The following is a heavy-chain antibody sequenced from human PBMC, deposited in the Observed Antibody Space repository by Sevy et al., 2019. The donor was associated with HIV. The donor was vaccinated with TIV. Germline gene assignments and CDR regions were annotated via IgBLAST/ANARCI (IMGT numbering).Heavy chain of an antibody. J-gene: IGHJ3*01. Sequence: GGSLRLSCAGSGFTFSNYAMHWVRQAPGKGLECVAGLWSHGRREYYADFAKGRFTISRDNSKNTVYLHMDSLRNDDTAVYYCAKEDDAFDVWGQGTMVTVSS. CDR3: AKEDDAFDV. CDR2: LWSHGRRE. V-gene: IGHV3-33*03. CDR1: GFTFSNYA.